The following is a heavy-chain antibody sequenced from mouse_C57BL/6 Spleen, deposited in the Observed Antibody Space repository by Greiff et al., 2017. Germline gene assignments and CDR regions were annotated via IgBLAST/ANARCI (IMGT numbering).Heavy chain of an antibody. D-gene: IGHD2-2*01. V-gene: IGHV1-81*01. Sequence: VKLQESGAELARPGASVKLSCKASGYTFTCYGISWVKQRTGQGLEWIGAIYPRSGNTYYNEKFKGKATLTADKSSSTAYMELRSLTSEDSAVYFCRYGYDGGYFDVWGTGTTVTVSS. CDR1: GYTFTCYG. CDR3: RYGYDGGYFDV. J-gene: IGHJ1*03. CDR2: IYPRSGNT.